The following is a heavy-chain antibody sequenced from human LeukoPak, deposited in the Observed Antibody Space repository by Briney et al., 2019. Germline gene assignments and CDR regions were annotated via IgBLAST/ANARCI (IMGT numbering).Heavy chain of an antibody. CDR1: GGTFSSYA. V-gene: IGHV1-69*13. D-gene: IGHD6-13*01. CDR3: ARAGIAAAGTLDY. Sequence: SVRVSCKAPGGTFSSYAISWVRQAPGQGLEWMGGIIPIFGTANYAQEFQGRVTITADESTSTAYMELSSLRSEDTAVYYCARAGIAAAGTLDYWGQGTLVTVSS. J-gene: IGHJ4*02. CDR2: IIPIFGTA.